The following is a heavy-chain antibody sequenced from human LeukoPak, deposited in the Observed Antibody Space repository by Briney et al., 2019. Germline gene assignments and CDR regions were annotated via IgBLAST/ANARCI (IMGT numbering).Heavy chain of an antibody. Sequence: GASVKVSCKASGYTFTSFGISWVRQAPGQGLEWMGWISAYNGNTNYAQKLQGRVTMTTDTSTSTAYMELRSLRSDDTAVYYCARGSSLVVVYGMDVWGQGTTVTVSS. V-gene: IGHV1-18*01. D-gene: IGHD2-21*01. CDR1: GYTFTSFG. CDR2: ISAYNGNT. CDR3: ARGSSLVVVYGMDV. J-gene: IGHJ6*02.